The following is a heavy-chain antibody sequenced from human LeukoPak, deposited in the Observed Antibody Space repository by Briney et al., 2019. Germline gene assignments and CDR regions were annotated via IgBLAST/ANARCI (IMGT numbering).Heavy chain of an antibody. CDR1: GFTFDDYG. Sequence: RPGGSLRLSCAASGFTFDDYGMSWVRQAPGKGLEWVSGINWNGGSTGYADSVKGRFIISRDNAKNSLYVQMNSLRAEDTALYHCARAGGRFWGSNWFDPWGQGTLVTVSS. CDR3: ARAGGRFWGSNWFDP. D-gene: IGHD3-16*01. CDR2: INWNGGST. J-gene: IGHJ5*02. V-gene: IGHV3-20*01.